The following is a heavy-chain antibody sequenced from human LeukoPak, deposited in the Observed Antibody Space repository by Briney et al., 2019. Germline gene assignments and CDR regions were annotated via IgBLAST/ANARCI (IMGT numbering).Heavy chain of an antibody. CDR3: ARGVEMATITAFDI. CDR2: INPNSGGT. Sequence: ASVKVSSKASGYTFTVYYMHWVRQAPGQGLEWVGWINPNSGGTNYAQKFQGRVTMTRDTSISTAYMELSRLRSDDTAVYYCARGVEMATITAFDIWGQGRRVTVSS. V-gene: IGHV1-2*02. CDR1: GYTFTVYY. J-gene: IGHJ3*02. D-gene: IGHD5-24*01.